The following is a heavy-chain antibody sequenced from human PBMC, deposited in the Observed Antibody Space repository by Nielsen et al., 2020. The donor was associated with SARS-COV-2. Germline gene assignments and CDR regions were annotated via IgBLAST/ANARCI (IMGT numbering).Heavy chain of an antibody. D-gene: IGHD2-2*01. Sequence: GGSLRLSCKGSGSSFTSYWIGWVRQMPGEGLEWMGIIYPAVSDIRYSPSFQGQVTISADKSISTAYLQWSSLKASDTAMYYCARQGYCSSTSCYANYYYYMDVWGKGTTVTVSS. CDR2: IYPAVSDI. CDR3: ARQGYCSSTSCYANYYYYMDV. J-gene: IGHJ6*03. CDR1: GSSFTSYW. V-gene: IGHV5-51*01.